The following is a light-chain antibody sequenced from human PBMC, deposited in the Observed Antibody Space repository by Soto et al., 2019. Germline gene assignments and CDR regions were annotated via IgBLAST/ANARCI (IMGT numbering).Light chain of an antibody. J-gene: IGKJ5*01. CDR3: QQRSNWPPIT. V-gene: IGKV3-11*01. CDR1: QSVSSY. Sequence: ELEWTQSPATRSLSPGERANLSRRASQSVSSYLAWYQQKPCQAPRLLIYDASNRATGIPARFSGSGSGTDFTPTISSLEPEDLAVYYGQQRSNWPPITFGQGTRLEI. CDR2: DAS.